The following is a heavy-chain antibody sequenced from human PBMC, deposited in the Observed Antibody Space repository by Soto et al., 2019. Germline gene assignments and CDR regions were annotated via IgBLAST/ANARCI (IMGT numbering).Heavy chain of an antibody. CDR3: ARSQAMAQFDY. CDR2: INAYNGNT. CDR1: GYTFTSYG. J-gene: IGHJ4*02. Sequence: QVQLVQSGAEVKKPGASVKVSCKASGYTFTSYGISWVRQAPGQGLEWTGWINAYNGNTKDAQKLQGRVTMTTDTSPSTASMELRSLRSDDTAVYYFARSQAMAQFDYWGQGTLVTVSS. V-gene: IGHV1-18*01. D-gene: IGHD5-18*01.